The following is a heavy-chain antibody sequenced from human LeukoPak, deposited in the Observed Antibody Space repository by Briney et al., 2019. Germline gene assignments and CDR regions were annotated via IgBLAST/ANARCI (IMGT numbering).Heavy chain of an antibody. V-gene: IGHV4-30-2*01. CDR3: ARGAMREYFQH. Sequence: PSGTLSLTCAVSGGSISSGGYSWSWIRQPPGKGLEWIGYIYHSGSTYYNPSLKSRVTISVDRSKNQFSLKLSSVTAADTAVYYCARGAMREYFQHWGQGTLVTVSS. D-gene: IGHD2-2*01. J-gene: IGHJ1*01. CDR2: IYHSGST. CDR1: GGSISSGGYS.